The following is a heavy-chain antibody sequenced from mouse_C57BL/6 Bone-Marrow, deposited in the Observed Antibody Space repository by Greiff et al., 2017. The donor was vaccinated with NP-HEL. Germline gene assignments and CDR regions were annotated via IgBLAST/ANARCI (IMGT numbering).Heavy chain of an antibody. J-gene: IGHJ3*01. V-gene: IGHV7-3*01. Sequence: EVHLVESGGGLVQPGGSLSLSCAASGFTFTDYYMSWVRQTPGKALEWLGFIRNKANGYTTEYSASVKGRFTVYRDNSQSILYLQRNALRAEDSATYYCASHYDGYYGEFAYWGQGTLVTVSA. CDR3: ASHYDGYYGEFAY. CDR2: IRNKANGYTT. CDR1: GFTFTDYY. D-gene: IGHD2-3*01.